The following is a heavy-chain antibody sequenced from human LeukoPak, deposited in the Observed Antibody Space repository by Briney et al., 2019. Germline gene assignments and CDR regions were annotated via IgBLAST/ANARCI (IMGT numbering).Heavy chain of an antibody. CDR1: GGSISSYY. CDR3: ARIYTSPFYGDYVGPYYFDY. Sequence: SETLSLTCTVSGGSISSYYWSWIRQPAGKGLEWIGRIYTSGSTNYNPSLKSRVTMSVDTSKNQFSLKLSSVTAADTAVYYCARIYTSPFYGDYVGPYYFDYWGQGTLVTVSP. D-gene: IGHD4-17*01. V-gene: IGHV4-4*07. J-gene: IGHJ4*02. CDR2: IYTSGST.